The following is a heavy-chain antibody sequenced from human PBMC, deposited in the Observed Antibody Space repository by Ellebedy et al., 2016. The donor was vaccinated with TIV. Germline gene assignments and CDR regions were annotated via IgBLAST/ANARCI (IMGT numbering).Heavy chain of an antibody. CDR2: ISADNGDT. V-gene: IGHV1-18*01. Sequence: ASVKVSCKASGYTFTSYGISWVRQAPGQGLEWMGWISADNGDTNYAQKFQGRVSMTTDTSTNTAYMELSSLRSDDTALYYCARDNYCELLGIDDWGQGTLVTVSS. J-gene: IGHJ4*02. CDR1: GYTFTSYG. CDR3: ARDNYCELLGIDD. D-gene: IGHD2-21*01.